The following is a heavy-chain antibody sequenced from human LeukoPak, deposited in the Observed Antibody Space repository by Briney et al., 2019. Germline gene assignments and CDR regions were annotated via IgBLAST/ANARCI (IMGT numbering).Heavy chain of an antibody. D-gene: IGHD3-3*01. CDR3: ARGYYDFWSGYYMDGNFDY. CDR2: ISYDGSNK. V-gene: IGHV3-30-3*01. CDR1: GFTFSSYA. J-gene: IGHJ4*02. Sequence: GGSLRLSCAASGFTFSSYAMHWVRQAPGKGLEWVAVISYDGSNKYYADSVKGRLTISRDNSKNTLYLQMNSLRAEDTAVYYCARGYYDFWSGYYMDGNFDYWGQGTLVTVSS.